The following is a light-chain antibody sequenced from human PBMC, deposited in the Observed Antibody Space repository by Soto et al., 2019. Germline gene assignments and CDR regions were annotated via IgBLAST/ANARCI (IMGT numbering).Light chain of an antibody. J-gene: IGLJ3*02. CDR2: DVS. V-gene: IGLV2-14*01. Sequence: QSALTQPASVSGSPGQSITISCTGTSSNVGSYNYVSWYQQYPGKAPKLMIYDVSNRPSGVSYRFSGSKSGTTASLTISGLQAEDEADYYCSSYTTSRTHLVFGGGTKLTVL. CDR3: SSYTTSRTHLV. CDR1: SSNVGSYNY.